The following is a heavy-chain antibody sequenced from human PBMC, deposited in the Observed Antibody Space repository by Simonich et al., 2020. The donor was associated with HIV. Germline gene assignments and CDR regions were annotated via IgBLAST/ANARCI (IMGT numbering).Heavy chain of an antibody. CDR3: ARRHPTTATTPYFDY. D-gene: IGHD4-17*01. V-gene: IGHV4-34*01. CDR1: GGSSSGYY. J-gene: IGHJ4*02. CDR2: IKHSGTT. Sequence: QVQLQQWGAGLLKPSETMSLTCAVYGGSSSGYYWSWIRQPPGKGLEWIGEIKHSGTTTYNPSLKSRVTISVDTSKTQFSLKLSSVTAADTAVYYCARRHPTTATTPYFDYWGQGTLVTVSS.